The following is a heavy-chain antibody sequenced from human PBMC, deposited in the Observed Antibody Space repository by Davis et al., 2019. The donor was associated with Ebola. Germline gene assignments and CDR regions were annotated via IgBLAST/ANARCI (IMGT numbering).Heavy chain of an antibody. J-gene: IGHJ4*02. D-gene: IGHD3-3*01. CDR2: IKQDGRER. CDR1: GFIFSDYW. V-gene: IGHV3-7*01. CDR3: ARWNTHNFWSGYYFDY. Sequence: PGGSLRLSCAASGFIFSDYWMIWIRQAPGKGLEWVANIKQDGRERYYVDSVKGRFTISRDNAKNSLDLQMNSLRAEDTAVYYCARWNTHNFWSGYYFDYWGQGTLVTVPS.